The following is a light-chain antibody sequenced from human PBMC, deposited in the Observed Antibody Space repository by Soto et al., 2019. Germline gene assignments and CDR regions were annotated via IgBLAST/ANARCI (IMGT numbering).Light chain of an antibody. CDR3: QQYNRYPA. V-gene: IGKV1-5*03. CDR1: QSISSW. J-gene: IGKJ1*01. CDR2: KAS. Sequence: DIQITQSPSTLSASVGDRVTSTCRASQSISSWLAWYQQKPGKAPKLLIYKASSLESGVPSRFSGSGSGTEFTLTISSLQPDDLATYYCQQYNRYPALGQGTKVDIK.